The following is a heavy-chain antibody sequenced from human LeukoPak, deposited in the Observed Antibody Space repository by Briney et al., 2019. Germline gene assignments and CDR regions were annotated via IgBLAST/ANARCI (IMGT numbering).Heavy chain of an antibody. V-gene: IGHV3-11*04. CDR1: GFIFSDYY. D-gene: IGHD2-8*02. J-gene: IGHJ4*02. CDR2: ISSSGSNI. Sequence: PGGSLRLSCAASGFIFSDYYMTWIRQAPGKGLEWVSHISSSGSNIHHADSVKGRFTISRDNAKNSLYLQMNSLRAEDTAVYYCVREGYSTGQFDYWGQGTLVTASS. CDR3: VREGYSTGQFDY.